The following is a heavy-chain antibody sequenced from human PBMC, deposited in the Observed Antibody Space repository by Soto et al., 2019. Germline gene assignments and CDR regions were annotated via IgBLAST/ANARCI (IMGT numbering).Heavy chain of an antibody. V-gene: IGHV4-30-4*01. CDR2: IYYGGST. D-gene: IGHD3-22*01. CDR3: ARDYYDSSGYYSPYYDYYGLDV. CDR1: GGSISSPDYY. Sequence: SETLSLTCTVSGGSISSPDYYWSWIRQPPGKGLEWLGYIYYGGSTYYNPSLRSRLTMSLDTSKSQFSLKLSSVTAADTAMYYCARDYYDSSGYYSPYYDYYGLDVWGQGTTVTSP. J-gene: IGHJ6*02.